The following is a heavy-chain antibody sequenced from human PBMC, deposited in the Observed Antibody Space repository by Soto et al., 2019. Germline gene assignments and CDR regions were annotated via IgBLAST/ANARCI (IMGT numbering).Heavy chain of an antibody. CDR2: IIPILGIA. CDR3: ARDRRYYYDSSGYRTYYYGMDV. Sequence: QVQLVQSGAEVKKPGSSVKVSCKASGGTFSSYTISWVRQAPGQGLEWMGRIIPILGIANYAQKFQGRVTITADKSTSTAYMELSSLRSDDTAVYYCARDRRYYYDSSGYRTYYYGMDVWGQGTTFTVSS. D-gene: IGHD3-22*01. CDR1: GGTFSSYT. V-gene: IGHV1-69*02. J-gene: IGHJ6*02.